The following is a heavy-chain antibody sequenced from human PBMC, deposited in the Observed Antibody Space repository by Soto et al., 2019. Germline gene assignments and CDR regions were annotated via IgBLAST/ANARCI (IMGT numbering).Heavy chain of an antibody. CDR3: VRGYHFYDSSGYDKWAAFEI. CDR1: GFTFSSYS. V-gene: IGHV3-21*01. D-gene: IGHD3-22*01. J-gene: IGHJ3*02. CDR2: ISSSSSYI. Sequence: EVQLVESGGGLVKPGGSLRLSCAASGFTFSSYSMNWVRQAPGKGLEWVSSISSSSSYIYYADSVKGRFTISRDNAKNSLYLQMNSLRAEDTAVYYCVRGYHFYDSSGYDKWAAFEIWGQGTMVTVSS.